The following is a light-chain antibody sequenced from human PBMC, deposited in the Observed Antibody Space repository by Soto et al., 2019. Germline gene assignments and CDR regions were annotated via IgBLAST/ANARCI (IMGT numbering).Light chain of an antibody. V-gene: IGKV3-20*01. CDR3: QQYGSSPYT. Sequence: EIVLTQSPGTLSLSPGERATLSCRASQSVRSGYLDWYQQKPGQAPRLLIYGAFQRATGIPDRFSGGGSGTDFTLTVSRLEPEDFAVYYCQQYGSSPYTFGQGTKLDIK. CDR2: GAF. CDR1: QSVRSGY. J-gene: IGKJ2*01.